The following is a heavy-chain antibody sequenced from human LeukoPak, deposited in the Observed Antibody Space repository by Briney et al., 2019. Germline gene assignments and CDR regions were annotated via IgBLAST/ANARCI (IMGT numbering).Heavy chain of an antibody. V-gene: IGHV3-74*01. CDR1: GFTRRNYW. CDR2: INSDGTMT. Sequence: PGGSLRLSCGASGFTRRNYWMHWVRQAPGKGLVWVSRINSDGTMTNYADSVKGRFTISRDNAKNTLHLQMNSLRAEDTAVYYCARGLAVAGNCMDVWGQGTTVTVSS. J-gene: IGHJ6*02. CDR3: ARGLAVAGNCMDV. D-gene: IGHD6-19*01.